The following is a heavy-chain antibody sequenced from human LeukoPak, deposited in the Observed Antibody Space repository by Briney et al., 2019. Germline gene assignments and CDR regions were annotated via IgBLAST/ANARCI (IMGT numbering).Heavy chain of an antibody. V-gene: IGHV4-61*02. J-gene: IGHJ6*03. CDR2: IYTSGST. CDR1: GGSISSGSYY. CDR3: ARDHSGYGQRYMDV. D-gene: IGHD5-12*01. Sequence: SETLSLTCTVSGGSISSGSYYWSWIRQPAGKGLEWIGRIYTSGSTNYNPSLKSRVTTSVDTSKNQFSLKLSSVTAADTAVYYCARDHSGYGQRYMDVWGKGTTVTVSS.